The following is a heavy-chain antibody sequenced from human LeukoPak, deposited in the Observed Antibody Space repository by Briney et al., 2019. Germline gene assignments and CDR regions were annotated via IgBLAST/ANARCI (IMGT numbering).Heavy chain of an antibody. CDR1: GYSFTSYW. Sequence: GESLKISCKGSGYSFTSYWISWVRQMPGKGLEWMGRIDPSDSYTNYSPSSQGHVTISADKSISTAYLQWSSLKASDTAMYYCARQSYYGSGSYSFDYWGQGTLVTVSS. V-gene: IGHV5-10-1*01. J-gene: IGHJ4*02. D-gene: IGHD3-10*01. CDR3: ARQSYYGSGSYSFDY. CDR2: IDPSDSYT.